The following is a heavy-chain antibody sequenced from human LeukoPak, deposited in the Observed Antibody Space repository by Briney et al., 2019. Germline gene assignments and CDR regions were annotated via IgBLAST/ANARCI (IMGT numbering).Heavy chain of an antibody. CDR2: IKQDGSDR. CDR1: GFPFSSYW. CDR3: ARLTGTTGFDY. Sequence: GGSLRLSCAASGFPFSSYWMSWVRQAPGKGLEWVANIKQDGSDRYYVDSGKGRFTISRDNAKNSLYLQLNSLRADDTAVYYCARLTGTTGFDYWGQGTLVTVSS. V-gene: IGHV3-7*01. D-gene: IGHD1-1*01. J-gene: IGHJ4*02.